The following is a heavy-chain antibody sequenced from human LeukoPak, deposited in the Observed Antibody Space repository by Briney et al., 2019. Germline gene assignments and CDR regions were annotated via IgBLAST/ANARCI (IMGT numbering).Heavy chain of an antibody. J-gene: IGHJ4*02. CDR3: ARVGDDGSQGSGDFDY. CDR1: GYTFTCYY. D-gene: IGHD2-21*01. CDR2: INPNSGGT. Sequence: ASVKVSCKASGYTFTCYYMHWVRQAPGQGLEWMGWINPNSGGTNYAQKFQGRVTMTRDTSISTAYMELSRLRSDDTAVYYCARVGDDGSQGSGDFDYWGQGTLVTVSS. V-gene: IGHV1-2*02.